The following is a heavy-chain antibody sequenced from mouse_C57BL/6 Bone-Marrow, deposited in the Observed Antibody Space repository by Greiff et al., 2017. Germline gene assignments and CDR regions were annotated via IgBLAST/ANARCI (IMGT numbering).Heavy chain of an antibody. Sequence: EVQRVESGPGLVKPSQSLSLTCSVTGYSITSGYYWNWIRQLPGNKLEWMGYISYDGSNNYNPSLKNRISLTRDTSKNQFFLKLNSVTTEDTATYYCAREVTGIFFDYWGQGTTLTVSS. V-gene: IGHV3-6*01. CDR2: ISYDGSN. CDR1: GYSITSGYY. J-gene: IGHJ2*01. D-gene: IGHD4-1*01. CDR3: AREVTGIFFDY.